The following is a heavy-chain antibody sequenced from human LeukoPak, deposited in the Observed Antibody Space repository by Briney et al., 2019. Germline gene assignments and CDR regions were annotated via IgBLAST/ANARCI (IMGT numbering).Heavy chain of an antibody. J-gene: IGHJ6*02. V-gene: IGHV3-30*03. Sequence: GGSLRLSCAASGFTFTTYGTHWVRQAPGKGLEWVASISYDATNKYYADSVKGRFSISRDNSENTLYLQMNRLRVEDTAVYYCARDGDKCSGGSCYSWSFDYYYGMDVWGQGTTVTVSS. CDR1: GFTFTTYG. CDR3: ARDGDKCSGGSCYSWSFDYYYGMDV. D-gene: IGHD2-15*01. CDR2: ISYDATNK.